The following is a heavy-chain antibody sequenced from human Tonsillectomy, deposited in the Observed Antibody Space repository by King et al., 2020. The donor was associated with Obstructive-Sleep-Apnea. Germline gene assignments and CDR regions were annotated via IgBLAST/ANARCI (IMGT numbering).Heavy chain of an antibody. Sequence: VQLVESGGGVVQPGRSLRLSCAASGFTFSSYAMHWVRQAPGKGLEWVAVISYDGSNKYYADSVKGRFTISRDNSKNTLYLQMNILRAEDTAVYYCAGSWAYGSGYNWFDPWGQGTLVTVSS. CDR3: AGSWAYGSGYNWFDP. D-gene: IGHD3-10*01. V-gene: IGHV3-30*04. CDR1: GFTFSSYA. J-gene: IGHJ5*02. CDR2: ISYDGSNK.